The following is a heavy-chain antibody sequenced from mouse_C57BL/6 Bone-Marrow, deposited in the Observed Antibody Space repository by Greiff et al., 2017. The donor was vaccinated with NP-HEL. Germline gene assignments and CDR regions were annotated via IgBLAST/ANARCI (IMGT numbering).Heavy chain of an antibody. V-gene: IGHV1-52*01. CDR1: GYTFTSYW. CDR2: IDPSDSET. D-gene: IGHD1-1*01. CDR3: ARDYYGSSYYAMDY. J-gene: IGHJ4*01. Sequence: QVQLQQPGAELVRPGSSVKLSCKASGYTFTSYWMPWVKQRPIQGLEWIGNIDPSDSETHYNQKFKDKATLTVDKSSSTAYMQLSSLTSEDSAVYYCARDYYGSSYYAMDYWGQGTSVTVSS.